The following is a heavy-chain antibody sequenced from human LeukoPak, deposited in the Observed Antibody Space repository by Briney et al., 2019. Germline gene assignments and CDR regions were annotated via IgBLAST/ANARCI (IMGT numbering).Heavy chain of an antibody. CDR3: AREYSSSSGRAFDI. CDR2: ISSSSTAI. D-gene: IGHD6-6*01. J-gene: IGHJ3*02. Sequence: GGSLRLSCAASGFTFTTYTMNWVRQAPGKGLEWVSYISSSSTAIYYADSVKGRFTISRDNAKNSLSLQMNSLRAEDTAVYYCAREYSSSSGRAFDIWGQGTMVTVSS. V-gene: IGHV3-48*01. CDR1: GFTFTTYT.